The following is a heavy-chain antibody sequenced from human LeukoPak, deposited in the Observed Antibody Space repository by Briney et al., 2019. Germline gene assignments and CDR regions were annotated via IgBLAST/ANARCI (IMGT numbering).Heavy chain of an antibody. J-gene: IGHJ4*02. CDR3: ATLKGGDDTEIDY. CDR2: IYPGDSHT. CDR1: GYIFTSYW. Sequence: GESLKISCKGSGYIFTSYWIGWVRQIPGKGLGWMGIIYPGDSHTRYSPSFQGQVTISADKSISTAYLQWSSLKASDTAMYYCATLKGGDDTEIDYWGRGTLVTVSS. V-gene: IGHV5-51*01. D-gene: IGHD5-12*01.